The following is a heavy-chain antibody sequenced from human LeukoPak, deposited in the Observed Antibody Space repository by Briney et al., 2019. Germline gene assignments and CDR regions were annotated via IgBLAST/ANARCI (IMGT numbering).Heavy chain of an antibody. V-gene: IGHV1-46*01. CDR1: GYTFTSYY. D-gene: IGHD2-8*02. CDR2: INPSGGST. CDR3: ARGGLLVVASFGYYGMDV. Sequence: GASVTVSCTASGYTFTSYYMHWARQAPGQGLEWMGIINPSGGSTSYAQKFQGRVTMTRDTSTSTVYMELSSLRSEDTAVYYCARGGLLVVASFGYYGMDVWGQGTTVTVSS. J-gene: IGHJ6*02.